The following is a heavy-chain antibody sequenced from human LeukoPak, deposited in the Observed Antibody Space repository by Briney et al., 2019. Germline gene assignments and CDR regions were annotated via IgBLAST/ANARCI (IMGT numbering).Heavy chain of an antibody. CDR1: GFTFSNYD. D-gene: IGHD6-6*01. V-gene: IGHV3-21*04. J-gene: IGHJ3*02. Sequence: GGSLRLSCAASGFTFSNYDMNWVRQAPGKGLEWVSSISSSSTYRYYADSVKGRFTISRDNSKNTLYLQMNSLRAEDTAVYYCATEQLPGAFDIWGQGTMVTVSS. CDR3: ATEQLPGAFDI. CDR2: ISSSSTYR.